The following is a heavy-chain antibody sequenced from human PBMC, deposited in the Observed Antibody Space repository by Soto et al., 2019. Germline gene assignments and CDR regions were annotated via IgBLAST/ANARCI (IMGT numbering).Heavy chain of an antibody. Sequence: VQLLESGGGLIQPGGSLRLSCAASGFTFSYGIHWLRQALGKGLEWVAYISYDSSNKFYGDSVKGRFTISRDNSKNTKFMRMKRLRAEETAVYYCAKHVIGYCSGNTCDDYWGQGTLVAVSS. CDR1: GFTFSYG. CDR3: AKHVIGYCSGNTCDDY. CDR2: ISYDSSNK. J-gene: IGHJ4*02. V-gene: IGHV3-30*18. D-gene: IGHD2-15*01.